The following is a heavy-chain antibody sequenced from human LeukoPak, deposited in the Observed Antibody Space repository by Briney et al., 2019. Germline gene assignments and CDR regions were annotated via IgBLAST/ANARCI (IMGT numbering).Heavy chain of an antibody. CDR1: GFTVSSNY. Sequence: GGSLRLSCAASGFTVSSNYMSWVRQAPGKGLEWVANIRPDGGEQFYVDSVKGRFTISRDNADNSLYLQLTSLRPEDTAVYYCAREHKTFDYWGQGILVTVSS. CDR3: AREHKTFDY. J-gene: IGHJ4*02. CDR2: IRPDGGEQ. V-gene: IGHV3-7*03.